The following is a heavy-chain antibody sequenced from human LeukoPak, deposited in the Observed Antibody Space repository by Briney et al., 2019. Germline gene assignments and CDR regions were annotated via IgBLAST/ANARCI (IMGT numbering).Heavy chain of an antibody. CDR2: INHSGST. D-gene: IGHD6-6*01. CDR3: ASPIPCSSSSGVEDY. V-gene: IGHV4-34*01. Sequence: SETLSLTCAVYGGSFSGYYWSWIRQPPGKGLEWIGEINHSGSTNYNPSLKSRVTISVDTSKNQFSLKLSSVTAADTAVYYCASPIPCSSSSGVEDYWGQGTLVTVSS. J-gene: IGHJ4*02. CDR1: GGSFSGYY.